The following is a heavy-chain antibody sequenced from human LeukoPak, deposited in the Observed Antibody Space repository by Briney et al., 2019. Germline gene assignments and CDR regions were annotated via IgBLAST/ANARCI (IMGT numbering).Heavy chain of an antibody. D-gene: IGHD3-10*01. Sequence: SETLSLTCTVSGGSISSSSYYWGWIRQPPGKGLEWIGSIYYSGSTCYNPSLKSRVTISVDTSKNQFSLKLSSVTAADTAVYYCARLMVRGVITAWFGYWGQGTLVTVSS. CDR1: GGSISSSSYY. CDR3: ARLMVRGVITAWFGY. V-gene: IGHV4-39*01. CDR2: IYYSGST. J-gene: IGHJ4*02.